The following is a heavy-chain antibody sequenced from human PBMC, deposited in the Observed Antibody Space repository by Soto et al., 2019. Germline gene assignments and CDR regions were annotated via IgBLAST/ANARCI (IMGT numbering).Heavy chain of an antibody. J-gene: IGHJ6*02. CDR3: ARHPAAAGTGGMDV. V-gene: IGHV4-34*01. CDR2: INHSGST. Sequence: SETLSLTCAVYGGSFSGYYWSWIRQPPGKGLEWIGEINHSGSTNYNPSLKSRVTISVDTSKNQFSLKLSSVTAADTAVYYCARHPAAAGTGGMDVWGQGTTVTVSS. CDR1: GGSFSGYY. D-gene: IGHD6-13*01.